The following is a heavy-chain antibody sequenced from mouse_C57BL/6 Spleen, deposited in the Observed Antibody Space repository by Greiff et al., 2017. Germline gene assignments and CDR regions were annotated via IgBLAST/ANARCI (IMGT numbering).Heavy chain of an antibody. D-gene: IGHD1-1*01. CDR1: GYSFTDYN. CDR3: ARGLYGSSLYWYLDV. CDR2: INPNYGTT. Sequence: VQLQQPGPELVKPGASVKISCKASGYSFTDYNMNWVKQSNGKSLEWIGVINPNYGTTSYNQKFKGKATLTVDQSSSTAYMQLNSLTSEDSAVYYGARGLYGSSLYWYLDVWGKGTTVTVSS. J-gene: IGHJ1*03. V-gene: IGHV1-39*01.